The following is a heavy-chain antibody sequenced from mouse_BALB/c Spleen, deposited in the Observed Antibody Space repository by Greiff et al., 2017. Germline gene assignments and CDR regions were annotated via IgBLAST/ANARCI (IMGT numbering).Heavy chain of an antibody. CDR1: GDSITSGY. D-gene: IGHD1-1*01. V-gene: IGHV3-8*02. CDR3: ASLLRGNYAMDY. J-gene: IGHJ4*01. Sequence: EVHLVESGPSLVKPSQTLSLTCSVTGDSITSGYWNWIRKFPGNKLEYMGYISYSGSTYYNPSLKSRISITRDTSKNQYYLQLNSVTTEDTATYYCASLLRGNYAMDYWGQGTSVTVSS. CDR2: ISYSGST.